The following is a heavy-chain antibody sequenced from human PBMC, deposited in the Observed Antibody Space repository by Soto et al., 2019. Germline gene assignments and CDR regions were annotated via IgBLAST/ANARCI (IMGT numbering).Heavy chain of an antibody. CDR3: ARDRSYSLDV. J-gene: IGHJ6*02. CDR1: RYAFSNDC. Sequence: GWSLRLSCAVSRYAFSNDCMHWVRQAAGKGLVWVSHINSDGSSTNYADFVKGRFTIARDNAKNTVYLQINSLRAEATAVYYCARDRSYSLDVWGQGTTVTVSS. V-gene: IGHV3-74*01. CDR2: INSDGSST.